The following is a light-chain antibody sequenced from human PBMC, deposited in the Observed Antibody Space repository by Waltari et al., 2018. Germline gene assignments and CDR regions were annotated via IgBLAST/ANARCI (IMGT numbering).Light chain of an antibody. J-gene: IGKJ2*01. CDR2: CAS. CDR3: QQCYTSPYT. CDR1: QSVLSSSNNKNY. Sequence: DIVMTQSPDSLAVSLGERATINCKSSQSVLSSSNNKNYLGWYQQKPEQPPKLLISCASTRESGVPDRFSGSWSETDFTLTISSLQAEDVAVYYCQQCYTSPYTFGQGTKLEIK. V-gene: IGKV4-1*01.